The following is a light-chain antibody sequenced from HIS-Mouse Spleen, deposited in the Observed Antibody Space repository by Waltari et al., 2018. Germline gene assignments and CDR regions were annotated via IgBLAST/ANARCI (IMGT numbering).Light chain of an antibody. Sequence: DIQMTQSPSSLSASVGDRVIITCQASQDISNYLNWYQQKPGKAPKLLIYDASNLETGVPSRFSGSGSGTDFTFTISSLQPEDIATYYCQQYDNLHRLTFGPGTKVDI. CDR2: DAS. J-gene: IGKJ3*01. V-gene: IGKV1-33*01. CDR3: QQYDNLHRLT. CDR1: QDISNY.